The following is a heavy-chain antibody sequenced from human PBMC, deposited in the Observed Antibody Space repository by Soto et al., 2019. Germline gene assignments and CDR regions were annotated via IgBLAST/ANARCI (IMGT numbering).Heavy chain of an antibody. D-gene: IGHD3-22*01. CDR3: LRIRYHSPSSVLWLDP. Sequence: ETLSLTGSVGGGARFGDYWTWVGQRAWGGLEWIGRINSDGNTNYSPSLKSRVTMSVDPSRKHFSLNLTSVTAADTASYFCLRIRYHSPSSVLWLDPWGQGTPVTVSS. J-gene: IGHJ5*02. V-gene: IGHV4-4*07. CDR1: GGARFGDY. CDR2: INSDGNT.